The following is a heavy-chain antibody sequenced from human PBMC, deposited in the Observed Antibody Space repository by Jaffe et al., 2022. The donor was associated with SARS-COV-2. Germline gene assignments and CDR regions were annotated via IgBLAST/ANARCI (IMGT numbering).Heavy chain of an antibody. J-gene: IGHJ4*02. CDR3: ALYLPATIAAAGPPIFGY. CDR2: IYWDDDK. V-gene: IGHV2-5*02. D-gene: IGHD6-13*01. CDR1: GFSLSTSGVG. Sequence: QITLKESGPTLVKPTQTLTLTCTFSGFSLSTSGVGVGWIRQPPGKALEWLALIYWDDDKRYSPSLKSRLTITKDTSKNQVVLTMTNMDPVDTATYYCALYLPATIAAAGPPIFGYWGQGTLVTVSS.